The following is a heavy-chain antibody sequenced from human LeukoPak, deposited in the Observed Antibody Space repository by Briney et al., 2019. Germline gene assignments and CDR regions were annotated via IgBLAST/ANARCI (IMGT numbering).Heavy chain of an antibody. Sequence: GGSLRLSCAVSGFTFSTYWMSWVRQAPGKGLEWVGNIKEDGSEKYYVDSMKGRFTISRDNAKNSLYLQMNSLRDEDTAVCYCARDSFETDIDYWGQGTLVTVSS. J-gene: IGHJ4*02. CDR3: ARDSFETDIDY. V-gene: IGHV3-7*01. CDR2: IKEDGSEK. CDR1: GFTFSTYW. D-gene: IGHD1-14*01.